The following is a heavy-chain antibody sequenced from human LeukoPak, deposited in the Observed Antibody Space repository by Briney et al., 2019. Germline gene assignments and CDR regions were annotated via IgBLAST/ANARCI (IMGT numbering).Heavy chain of an antibody. J-gene: IGHJ4*02. CDR2: IKQDGSDK. CDR1: GFTFSSYA. Sequence: GGSLRLSCAASGFTFSSYAMSWVRQAPGKGLEWVANIKQDGSDKYYVDSVKGRFTISRDNAKNSLYLQMNSLRAEDTAVYYCARDSGWFRFDYWGQGTLVTVSS. D-gene: IGHD6-13*01. CDR3: ARDSGWFRFDY. V-gene: IGHV3-7*03.